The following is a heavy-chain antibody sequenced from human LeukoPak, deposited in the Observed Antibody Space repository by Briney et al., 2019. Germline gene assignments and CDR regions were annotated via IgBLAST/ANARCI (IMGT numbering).Heavy chain of an antibody. CDR1: GYTFTSYD. D-gene: IGHD3-3*01. V-gene: IGHV1-8*03. CDR2: MNPNSGNT. CDR3: ARAISEGWSGYYFYYYYYMDV. Sequence: ASVKVSCKASGYTFTSYDINWVRQATGQGLGWMGWMNPNSGNTGYAQKFQGRVTITGNTSISTAYMELSSLRSEDTAVYYCARAISEGWSGYYFYYYYYMDVWGKGTTVTVSS. J-gene: IGHJ6*03.